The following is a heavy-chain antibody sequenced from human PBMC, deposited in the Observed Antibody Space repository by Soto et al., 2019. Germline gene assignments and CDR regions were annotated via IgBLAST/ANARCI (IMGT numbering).Heavy chain of an antibody. V-gene: IGHV3-53*01. CDR3: ARSGSYVNGFDY. D-gene: IGHD1-26*01. CDR1: GFSVTNHF. J-gene: IGHJ4*02. Sequence: PGGSLRLSCAASGFSVTNHFMNWVRQAPAKGLEWVSVVYSGGATYYADSVKGRFTISRDNSKNTLYLQMHSLRADDTAVYFCARSGSYVNGFDYWGQGTLVTVSS. CDR2: VYSGGAT.